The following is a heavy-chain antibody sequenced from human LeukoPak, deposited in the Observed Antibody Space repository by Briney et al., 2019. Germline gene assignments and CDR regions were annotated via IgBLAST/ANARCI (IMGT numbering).Heavy chain of an antibody. CDR3: ASVSIAVAGSMDY. CDR1: GYTFTSYD. J-gene: IGHJ4*02. V-gene: IGHV1-3*01. Sequence: GASVKVSCKASGYTFTSYDINWVRQATGQRLEWMGWINAGNGNTKYSQKFQGRVTITRDTSASTAYMELSNLRSEDTAVYYCASVSIAVAGSMDYWGQGTLVTVSS. CDR2: INAGNGNT. D-gene: IGHD6-19*01.